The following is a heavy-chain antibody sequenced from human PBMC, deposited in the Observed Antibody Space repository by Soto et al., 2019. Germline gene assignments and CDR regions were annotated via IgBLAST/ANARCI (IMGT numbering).Heavy chain of an antibody. D-gene: IGHD4-17*01. Sequence: QDQLVQSGAEVKKPGSAAKVSCQASGGTFSSHTFSWVRQAPGQGLEWMGRIIPALGTATYAQKFQGRVTITADESATTVYMELNSLRSEDTAVYYCARPDFGDYWYFDLWGRGTLVTVSS. V-gene: IGHV1-69*08. CDR2: IIPALGTA. CDR1: GGTFSSHT. CDR3: ARPDFGDYWYFDL. J-gene: IGHJ2*01.